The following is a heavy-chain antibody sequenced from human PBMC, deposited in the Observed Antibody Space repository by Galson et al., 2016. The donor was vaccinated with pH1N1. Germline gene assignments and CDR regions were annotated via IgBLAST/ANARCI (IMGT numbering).Heavy chain of an antibody. V-gene: IGHV3-9*01. D-gene: IGHD5-18*01. CDR1: GFTFDDYA. CDR2: ISWNSGSI. J-gene: IGHJ4*02. CDR3: AKVRGYSYGPFEY. Sequence: SLRLSCAASGFTFDDYAMYGVRQAPGKGLEWVSGISWNSGSIGYADSVKGRFTISRDNAKNSLYLQMNSLRAEDTALYYCAKVRGYSYGPFEYWGQGTLVTVSS.